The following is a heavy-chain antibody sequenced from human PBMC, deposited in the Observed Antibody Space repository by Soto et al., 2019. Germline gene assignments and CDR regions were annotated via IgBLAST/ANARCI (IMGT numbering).Heavy chain of an antibody. CDR3: ARGEFDF. J-gene: IGHJ4*02. CDR1: GFTVSSYY. D-gene: IGHD1-26*01. CDR2: IYAGGGT. Sequence: SGGSLRLSCAASGFTVSSYYMGWVRQAPGEGLEWVSSIYAGGGTSHADSVKGRFTISRDNSKNMLYLQMNSLRAEDTAVYYCARGEFDFWGQGTLVTVSS. V-gene: IGHV3-53*01.